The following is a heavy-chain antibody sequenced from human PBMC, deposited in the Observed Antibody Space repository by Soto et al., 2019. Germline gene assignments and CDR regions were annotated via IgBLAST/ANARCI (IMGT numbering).Heavy chain of an antibody. D-gene: IGHD1-26*01. CDR1: GGPISGYY. J-gene: IGHJ4*02. V-gene: IGHV4-59*01. CDR2: IHYSGST. CDR3: ARYTDTYYSY. Sequence: PSETLSLTCTVSGGPISGYYWSWVRQPPGKGPEWIGYIHYSGSTKYNPPLKSRVTMSVDTSKNQFSLSLISLTAADTAVYYCARYTDTYYSYWGQGTPVTVSS.